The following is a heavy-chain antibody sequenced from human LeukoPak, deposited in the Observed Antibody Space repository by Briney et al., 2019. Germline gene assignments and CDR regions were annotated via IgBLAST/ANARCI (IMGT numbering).Heavy chain of an antibody. CDR3: ARLGMRDLDYFDY. Sequence: SETLSRNCAVSGYSISSGYYWGWIGQPPGKGLERTGSVYHTGSTYYHPYLKSRVTISLDTSKNQFSLRLTSVTAADTAVYYCARLGMRDLDYFDYWGQGTLVTVSS. CDR2: VYHTGST. J-gene: IGHJ4*02. V-gene: IGHV4-38-2*01. CDR1: GYSISSGYY.